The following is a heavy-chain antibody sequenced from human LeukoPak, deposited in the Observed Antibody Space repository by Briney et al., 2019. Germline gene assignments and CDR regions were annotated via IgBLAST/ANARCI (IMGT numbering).Heavy chain of an antibody. V-gene: IGHV5-51*01. CDR1: GYGFTTSA. J-gene: IGHJ4*02. Sequence: GESLKISCKASGYGFTTSAIAWVRQMPGKGLEWMGVIYPSDSDTRYSPSFQGQVTISADRSISTAYLQWSSLKASDTAIYYCVRQFYNSGACDFWGQGTLVTVSS. CDR3: VRQFYNSGACDF. CDR2: IYPSDSDT. D-gene: IGHD6-19*01.